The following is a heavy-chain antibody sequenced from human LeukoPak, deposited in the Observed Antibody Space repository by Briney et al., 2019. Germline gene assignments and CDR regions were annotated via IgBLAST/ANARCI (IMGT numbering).Heavy chain of an antibody. CDR2: ISGSGGST. J-gene: IGHJ4*02. V-gene: IGHV3-23*01. CDR1: GFTFSSYA. CDR3: AKDLAVSRNILLFDY. D-gene: IGHD2/OR15-2a*01. Sequence: PGGSLRLTCAASGFTFSSYAMSWVRQAPGKGLEWVSAISGSGGSTYYADSVKGRFTISRDNSKNTLYLQMNSLRAEDTAVYYCAKDLAVSRNILLFDYWGQGTLVTVSS.